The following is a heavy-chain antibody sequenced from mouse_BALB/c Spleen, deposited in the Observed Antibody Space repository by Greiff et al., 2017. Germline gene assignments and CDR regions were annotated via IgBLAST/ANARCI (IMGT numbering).Heavy chain of an antibody. Sequence: QVQLQQSGPQLVRPGASVKISCKASGYSFTSYWMHWVKQRPGQGLEWIGMIDPSDSETRLNQKFKDKATLTVDKSSSTAYMQLSSPTSEDSAVYYCARCPYGNYYLAYWGQGTLGTVAA. CDR2: IDPSDSET. CDR3: ARCPYGNYYLAY. CDR1: GYSFTSYW. V-gene: IGHV1S127*01. D-gene: IGHD2-1*01. J-gene: IGHJ3*01.